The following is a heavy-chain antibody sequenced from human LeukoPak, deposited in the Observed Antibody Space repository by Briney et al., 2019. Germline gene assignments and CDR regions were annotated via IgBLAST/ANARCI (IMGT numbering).Heavy chain of an antibody. D-gene: IGHD1-7*01. J-gene: IGHJ4*02. Sequence: GGSLRLSCTVSGFTVSSNSMSWVRQAPGKGLEWVSFIYSGTIHYSDSVKGRFTISRDNSKNTLFLQMNNLRVEDMAVLYCAKDWNWAIDYWGQGTLVTVSS. CDR2: IYSGTI. CDR3: AKDWNWAIDY. CDR1: GFTVSSNS. V-gene: IGHV3-66*03.